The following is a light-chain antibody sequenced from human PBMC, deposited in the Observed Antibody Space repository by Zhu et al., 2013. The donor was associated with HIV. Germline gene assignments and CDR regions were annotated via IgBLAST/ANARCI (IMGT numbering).Light chain of an antibody. Sequence: DIQMTQSPSTLSASVGDRVTITCRASQSISSWLAWYQQKPGKAPKLLIYKASSLESGVPSRFSGSGSGTEFTLTISSLQPDDFATYYCQHVNSNAAFGPGTKVDV. CDR1: QSISSW. V-gene: IGKV1-5*03. J-gene: IGKJ3*01. CDR3: QHVNSNAA. CDR2: KAS.